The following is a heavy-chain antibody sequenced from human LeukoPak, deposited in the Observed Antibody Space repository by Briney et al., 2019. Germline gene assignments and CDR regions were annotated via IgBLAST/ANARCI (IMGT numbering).Heavy chain of an antibody. CDR1: GYSFTSYG. D-gene: IGHD5-12*01. J-gene: IGHJ5*02. CDR3: ARELKWLRSDHYNWFDP. V-gene: IGHV1-18*01. Sequence: ASVKVSCKASGYSFTSYGISWVRQAPGQGLEWMGWISPYNGYTDYAQKFQGRVAMTADTSTSTAHMELRSLRSDDTAVYYCARELKWLRSDHYNWFDPWGQGTLVTVSS. CDR2: ISPYNGYT.